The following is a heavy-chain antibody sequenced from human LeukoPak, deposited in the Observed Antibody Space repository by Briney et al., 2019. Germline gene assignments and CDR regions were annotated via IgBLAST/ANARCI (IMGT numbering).Heavy chain of an antibody. V-gene: IGHV1-2*02. CDR1: GYTFSGYY. CDR2: INPNSGGT. D-gene: IGHD3-22*01. CDR3: ARGDSIYYDNSGYGAIEY. J-gene: IGHJ4*02. Sequence: ASVKVSCKTSGYTFSGYYMHWVRQAPGQGLEWMGWINPNSGGTNYAQRFQGRVTMTRDTSIRTAYMDLSRLRSDDTAVYYCARGDSIYYDNSGYGAIEYWGQETLVTVSS.